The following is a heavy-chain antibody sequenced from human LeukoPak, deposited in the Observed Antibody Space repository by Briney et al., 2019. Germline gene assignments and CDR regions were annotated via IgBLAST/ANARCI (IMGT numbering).Heavy chain of an antibody. CDR1: GFSFSSYG. D-gene: IGHD6-19*01. CDR3: ARVAVAFLRY. J-gene: IGHJ4*02. V-gene: IGHV3-23*01. Sequence: PGGSLRLSCAASGFSFSSYGMSWVRQAPGKGLEWVSAISGGGGSTYYTDSVKGRFTISRDNAKNSLYLQMNSLRAEDTAVYYCARVAVAFLRYWGQGTLVTVSS. CDR2: ISGGGGST.